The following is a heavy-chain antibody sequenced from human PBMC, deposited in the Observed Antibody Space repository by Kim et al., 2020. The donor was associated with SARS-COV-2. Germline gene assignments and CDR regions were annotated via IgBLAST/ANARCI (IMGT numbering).Heavy chain of an antibody. Sequence: SQTLSLTCAISGDSISSDTAAWNWIRQSPSRGLEWLGRTFYRSKWYSEYAVSVKGRITINPDTSKNQFSLQLNSLTPEDTAVYYCAREGRKWNYVSPMDVWGQGTTVTVSS. CDR2: TFYRSKWYS. D-gene: IGHD1-7*01. V-gene: IGHV6-1*01. CDR3: AREGRKWNYVSPMDV. CDR1: GDSISSDTAA. J-gene: IGHJ6*02.